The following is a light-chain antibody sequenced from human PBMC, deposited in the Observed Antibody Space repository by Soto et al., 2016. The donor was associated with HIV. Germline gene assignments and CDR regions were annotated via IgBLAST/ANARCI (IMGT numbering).Light chain of an antibody. Sequence: SYELTQPTSVSVSPGQTARITCSGDALPKQYAYWYQQKPGQAPVLVIYKDSERPSGIPERFSGSSSGTTVTLTISGIQADDEADYYCQVWDSSSDHLYVFGTGTKVTVL. CDR1: ALPKQY. J-gene: IGLJ1*01. CDR2: KDS. CDR3: QVWDSSSDHLYV. V-gene: IGLV3-25*03.